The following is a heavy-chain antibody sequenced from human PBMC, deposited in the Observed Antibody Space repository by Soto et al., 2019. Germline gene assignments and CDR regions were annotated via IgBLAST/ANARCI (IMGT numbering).Heavy chain of an antibody. D-gene: IGHD6-13*01. V-gene: IGHV4-59*01. CDR2: IYYSGST. CDR1: GGSISSYY. Sequence: SETLSLTCTVSGGSISSYYWSWIRQPPGKGLEWIGYIYYSGSTNYNPSLKSRDTISVDTSKNQFSLKLSSVTAADTAVYYCARKYSSSWYDYWGQGTLVTVSS. CDR3: ARKYSSSWYDY. J-gene: IGHJ4*02.